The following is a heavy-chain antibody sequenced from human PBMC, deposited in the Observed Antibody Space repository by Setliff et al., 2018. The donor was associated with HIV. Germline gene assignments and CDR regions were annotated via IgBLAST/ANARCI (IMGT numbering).Heavy chain of an antibody. CDR3: ARDVAGKYDF. Sequence: PGGSLRLSCAASGFSFSDYGMHWVRQAPGKGLEWVAFIWYDGNNIKYADSVKGRFTISRDNAKNTLYLQMNSLRAEDTGIYYCARDVAGKYDFWGQGTLVTVSS. CDR1: GFSFSDYG. D-gene: IGHD2-15*01. CDR2: IWYDGNNI. V-gene: IGHV3-33*08. J-gene: IGHJ4*02.